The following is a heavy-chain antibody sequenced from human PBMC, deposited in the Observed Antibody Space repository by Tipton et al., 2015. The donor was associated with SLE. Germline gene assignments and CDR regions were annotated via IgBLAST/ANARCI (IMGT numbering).Heavy chain of an antibody. D-gene: IGHD1-7*01. CDR1: GGSISTGIYY. J-gene: IGHJ4*02. CDR3: AREDFTGNYLYYFDY. CDR2: IYSSGST. Sequence: TLSLTCTVSGGSISTGIYYWSWIRQPAGKGLEWIGHIYSSGSTNCNPSLKSRVTISIDTSNNQFSLSLTSVTAADTATYYCAREDFTGNYLYYFDYWGQGTLVTVSS. V-gene: IGHV4-61*09.